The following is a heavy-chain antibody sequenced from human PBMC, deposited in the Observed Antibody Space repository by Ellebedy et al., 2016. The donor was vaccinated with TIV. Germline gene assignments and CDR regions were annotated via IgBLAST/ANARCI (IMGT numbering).Heavy chain of an antibody. CDR1: GDSVSSNSAS. D-gene: IGHD1-1*01. Sequence: SQTLSLTCAISGDSVSSNSASWNWIRPSPSRGLEWLGRTYYRYKWYLEYASSVKSRVSINPDTSKNQFSLQFNSVSPEDTAVYYCVRDWNDVRGFDIWGQGTMVTVSS. CDR2: TYYRYKWYL. V-gene: IGHV6-1*01. CDR3: VRDWNDVRGFDI. J-gene: IGHJ3*02.